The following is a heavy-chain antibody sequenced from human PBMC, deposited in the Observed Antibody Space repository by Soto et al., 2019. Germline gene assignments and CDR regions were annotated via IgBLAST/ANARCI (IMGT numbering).Heavy chain of an antibody. CDR2: ISAYNGNT. V-gene: IGHV1-18*01. CDR3: ARDQAVAGTAFDI. D-gene: IGHD6-19*01. J-gene: IGHJ3*02. Sequence: ASVKVSCKASGYTFTSYGISWVRQAPGQGLEWMGWISAYNGNTNYAQKLQGRVTMTTDTSTSTVYMELSSLRSDDTAVYYCARDQAVAGTAFDIWGQGTMVTVSS. CDR1: GYTFTSYG.